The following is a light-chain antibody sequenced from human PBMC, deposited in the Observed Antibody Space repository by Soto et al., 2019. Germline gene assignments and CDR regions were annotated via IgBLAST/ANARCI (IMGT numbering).Light chain of an antibody. CDR3: SSYTISTALV. CDR2: EVS. V-gene: IGLV2-14*01. CDR1: SSDVGGYNY. J-gene: IGLJ1*01. Sequence: QSALTQPAYVSGSHGQSITISCTGTSSDVGGYNYVSWYQHHPGEAPKLMISEVSSRPSGVSNRFSGSKSGNTASLTISGLRAEDEADYYCSSYTISTALVFGTGTKVTVL.